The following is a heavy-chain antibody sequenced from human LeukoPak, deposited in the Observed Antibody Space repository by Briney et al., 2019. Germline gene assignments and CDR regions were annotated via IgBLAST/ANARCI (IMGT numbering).Heavy chain of an antibody. CDR1: GYTFTGFY. Sequence: ASVKVSCTASGYTFTGFYMHCVRQAPGQGLEWMGWMNPTSGNTGYAQKFQGRVTMTRNTSISTAYMELSSLRSEDTAVYYCARSRSVVAATSFYYYGMDVWGQGTTVTVSS. V-gene: IGHV1-8*02. D-gene: IGHD2-15*01. J-gene: IGHJ6*02. CDR3: ARSRSVVAATSFYYYGMDV. CDR2: MNPTSGNT.